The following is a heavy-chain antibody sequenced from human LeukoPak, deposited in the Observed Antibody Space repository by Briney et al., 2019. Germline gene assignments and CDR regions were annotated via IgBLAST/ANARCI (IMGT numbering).Heavy chain of an antibody. CDR1: GGSISSYY. V-gene: IGHV4-59*08. CDR3: ARVRRDGYNSHLDY. CDR2: IYYSGST. D-gene: IGHD5-24*01. J-gene: IGHJ4*02. Sequence: SETLSLTCTVSGGSISSYYWSWIRQPPGKGLEWIGYIYYSGSTNYNPSLKSRVTISVDTSKNQFSLKLSSVTAADTAVYYCARVRRDGYNSHLDYWGQGTPVTVSS.